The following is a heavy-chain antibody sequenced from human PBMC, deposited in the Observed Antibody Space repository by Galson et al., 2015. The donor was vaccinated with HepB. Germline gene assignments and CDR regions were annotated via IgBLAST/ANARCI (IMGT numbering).Heavy chain of an antibody. V-gene: IGHV3-30*18. CDR2: ISYDGSNK. Sequence: SLRLSCAASGFTFSSYGMHWVRQAPGKGLEWVAVISYDGSNKYYVDSVKGRFTISRDNSKNTLYLQMNSLRAEDTAVYYCAKDSEAVGASYFDYWGQGTLVTVSS. CDR3: AKDSEAVGASYFDY. J-gene: IGHJ4*02. CDR1: GFTFSSYG. D-gene: IGHD1-26*01.